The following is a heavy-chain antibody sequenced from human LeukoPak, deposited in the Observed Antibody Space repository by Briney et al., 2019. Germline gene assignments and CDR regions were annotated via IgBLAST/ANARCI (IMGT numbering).Heavy chain of an antibody. CDR3: ARDGGGYSYNYGMDV. Sequence: PSETLSLTCTVSGGSISSYYWSWIRQPPGKGLEWIGYIYYSGSTNYNPSLKSRVTISVDTSKNQFSLKLSSVTAADTAVYYCARDGGGYSYNYGMDVWGQGTTVTVSS. V-gene: IGHV4-59*01. CDR1: GGSISSYY. D-gene: IGHD5-18*01. CDR2: IYYSGST. J-gene: IGHJ6*02.